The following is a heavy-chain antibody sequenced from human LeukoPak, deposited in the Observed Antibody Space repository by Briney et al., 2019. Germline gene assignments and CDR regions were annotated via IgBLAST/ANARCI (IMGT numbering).Heavy chain of an antibody. CDR3: ASSYCSGGSCQDY. D-gene: IGHD2-15*01. CDR1: GGSISSSSYY. CDR2: INHSGST. V-gene: IGHV4-39*07. J-gene: IGHJ4*02. Sequence: PSETLSLTCTVSGGSISSSSYYWGWIRQPPGKGLEWIGEINHSGSTNYNPSLKSRVTISVDTSKNQFSLKLSSVTAADTAVYYCASSYCSGGSCQDYWGQGTLVTVSS.